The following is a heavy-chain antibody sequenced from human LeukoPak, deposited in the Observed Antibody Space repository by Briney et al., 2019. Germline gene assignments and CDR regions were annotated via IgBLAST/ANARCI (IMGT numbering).Heavy chain of an antibody. J-gene: IGHJ5*02. CDR3: ATVWFDP. Sequence: PSETLSLTCTVSVGSISSGGYYWSWIRQPPGKGLEWHWYIYYSGSTNYHPSLKSRVTISVDTFKNQFSPKLNSLTAPDKAVYYCATVWFDPWGEGTQVTVSS. CDR2: IYYSGST. CDR1: VGSISSGGYY. V-gene: IGHV4-61*08.